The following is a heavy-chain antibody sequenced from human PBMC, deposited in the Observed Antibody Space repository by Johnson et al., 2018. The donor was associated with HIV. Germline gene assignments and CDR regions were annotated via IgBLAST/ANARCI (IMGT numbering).Heavy chain of an antibody. CDR3: ARDELYRMYALTALDI. CDR1: GFTLSSYW. CDR2: IRYDGSNK. Sequence: QVQLVESGGGLVQPGGSVRLSCAASGFTLSSYWMSWVRQAPGKGLEWVAFIRYDGSNKYYADSVKGRFTISRDNSKNTLYLQMNSLRAEDTAVYYCARDELYRMYALTALDIWGQGTMVIVSS. V-gene: IGHV3-30*02. J-gene: IGHJ3*02. D-gene: IGHD2-15*01.